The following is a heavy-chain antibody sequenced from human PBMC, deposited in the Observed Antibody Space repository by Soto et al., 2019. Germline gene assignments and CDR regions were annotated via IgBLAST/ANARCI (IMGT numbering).Heavy chain of an antibody. V-gene: IGHV3-23*01. CDR2: FTGGHGKT. D-gene: IGHD1-1*01. CDR3: TRWNGCGDS. CDR1: GFNIPDYG. Sequence: EVQLLESGGGSVQPGGSLKLSCGVSGFNIPDYGVTWVRQLPGKGLEWVSGFTGGHGKTFYADSVRGRFTLSREDSRNMVYLQMDSLRVEDTAVYYCTRWNGCGDSWGQGTLVTVAS. J-gene: IGHJ4*02.